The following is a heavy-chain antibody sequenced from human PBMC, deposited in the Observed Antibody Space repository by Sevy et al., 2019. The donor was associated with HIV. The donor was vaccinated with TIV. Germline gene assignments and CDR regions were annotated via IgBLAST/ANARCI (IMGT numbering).Heavy chain of an antibody. V-gene: IGHV3-7*01. CDR2: INDDGSEK. CDR1: GFTFTRYW. CDR3: ARDVAAGDF. J-gene: IGHJ4*02. D-gene: IGHD2-21*01. Sequence: GGSLRLTCAASGFTFTRYWMSWVRQAPGKGLEWVANINDDGSEKYYVDSVKGRFTISRDNARKSLHLQMNSLRAEDTAIYYCARDVAAGDFWVQGTLVTVSS.